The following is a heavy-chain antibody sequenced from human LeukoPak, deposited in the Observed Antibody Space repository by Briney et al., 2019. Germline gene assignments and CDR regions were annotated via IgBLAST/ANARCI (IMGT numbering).Heavy chain of an antibody. Sequence: GGSLRLSCAASGFTFSVHYMDWVRQAPGKGLEWVGRIRNKANSYTTEYAASVKGRFTISRDDSKSSLYLQMNSLKTEDTAVYYCTRDRPGNDFWRKWAFDIWGQGTMVTVSS. V-gene: IGHV3-72*01. CDR3: TRDRPGNDFWRKWAFDI. CDR2: IRNKANSYTT. J-gene: IGHJ3*02. D-gene: IGHD3-3*01. CDR1: GFTFSVHY.